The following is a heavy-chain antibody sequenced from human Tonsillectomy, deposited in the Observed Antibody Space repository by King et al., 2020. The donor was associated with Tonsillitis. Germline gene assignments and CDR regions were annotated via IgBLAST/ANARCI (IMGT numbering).Heavy chain of an antibody. J-gene: IGHJ4*02. CDR2: IFSNDEK. D-gene: IGHD6-13*01. CDR1: GFSLSNSRMG. Sequence: TLQESGPVLVKPPETLTLTCTVSGFSLSNSRMGVSWIRQPPGKALEWLAHIFSNDEKSYSTSLKSRLTISKDTSKSQVVLTMTNMDPVDIATYYCARLYSSSWRAFGFDYWGQGTLVTVSS. V-gene: IGHV2-26*01. CDR3: ARLYSSSWRAFGFDY.